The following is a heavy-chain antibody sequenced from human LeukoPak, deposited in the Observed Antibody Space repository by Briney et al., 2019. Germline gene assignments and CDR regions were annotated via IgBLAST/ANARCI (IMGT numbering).Heavy chain of an antibody. CDR3: ARPSTAMAWAPFDY. D-gene: IGHD5-18*01. CDR2: INPANGNA. J-gene: IGHJ4*02. Sequence: EASVKVSCKASGYPFRSYVIHWLREAPGQSLEWIGWINPANGNAKYSQNFQGRVTITRDTSASVVYMELSSLRSEDTAVYYCARPSTAMAWAPFDYWGQGTLVTVSS. CDR1: GYPFRSYV. V-gene: IGHV1-3*01.